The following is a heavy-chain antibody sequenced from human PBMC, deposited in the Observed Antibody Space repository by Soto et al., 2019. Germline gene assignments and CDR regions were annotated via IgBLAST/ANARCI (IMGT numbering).Heavy chain of an antibody. V-gene: IGHV3-9*01. CDR1: GFTFDDYA. J-gene: IGHJ4*02. CDR3: AKNQERELPRVIDF. Sequence: GGSLRLSCAASGFTFDDYAMHWVRQAPGKGLEWVSGISWNSGSIGYADSVKGRFTISRDNAKNSLYLQMNSLRAEDTALYYCAKNQERELPRVIDFWGQGTLVTVSS. D-gene: IGHD1-7*01. CDR2: ISWNSGSI.